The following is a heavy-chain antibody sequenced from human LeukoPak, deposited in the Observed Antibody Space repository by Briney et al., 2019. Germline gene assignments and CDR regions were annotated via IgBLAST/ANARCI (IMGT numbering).Heavy chain of an antibody. J-gene: IGHJ4*02. CDR3: ARDWKTTSFDY. Sequence: TGGSLRLSCAASGFTFSSYGMHWVRQAPGKGLEWVAVISYGGSNKFYADSVKGRFTISRDNSTNTVYLQMSSLRAEDTAVYYCARDWKTTSFDYWGQGTLVTVSS. V-gene: IGHV3-30*03. D-gene: IGHD4-17*01. CDR2: ISYGGSNK. CDR1: GFTFSSYG.